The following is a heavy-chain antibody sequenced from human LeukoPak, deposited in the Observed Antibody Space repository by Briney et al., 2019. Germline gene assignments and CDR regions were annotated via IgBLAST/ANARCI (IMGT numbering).Heavy chain of an antibody. V-gene: IGHV1-2*02. J-gene: IGHJ4*02. D-gene: IGHD3/OR15-3a*01. Sequence: ASVKVSCKASGYTFTAYYLHWVRQAPGQGLEWMGWINPNSGGTNYARTFQGRVTMTRDTSISTAYMDLSTLRSDDTAVYYCARVADFRQSFDFWGQGTLVTVS. CDR1: GYTFTAYY. CDR3: ARVADFRQSFDF. CDR2: INPNSGGT.